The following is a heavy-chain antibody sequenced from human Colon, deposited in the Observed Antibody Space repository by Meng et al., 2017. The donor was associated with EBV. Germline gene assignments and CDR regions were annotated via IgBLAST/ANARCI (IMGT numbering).Heavy chain of an antibody. CDR2: ISAYNGNT. V-gene: IGHV1-18*01. J-gene: IGHJ5*02. Sequence: QVALVQSGSELKQPGASVKVSCKASGYTFTSYAMNWVRQAPGQGLEWMGWISAYNGNTNYAQKLQGRVTMTTDTSTSTAYMELRSLRSDDTAVYYCARNRPRGVATGANWFDPWGQGTLVTVSS. CDR3: ARNRPRGVATGANWFDP. CDR1: GYTFTSYA. D-gene: IGHD5-12*01.